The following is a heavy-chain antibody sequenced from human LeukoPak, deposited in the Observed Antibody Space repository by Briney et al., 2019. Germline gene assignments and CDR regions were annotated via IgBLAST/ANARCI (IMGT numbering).Heavy chain of an antibody. J-gene: IGHJ6*02. CDR3: ARWSGGPVVPAATTYYYYGMDV. CDR2: IIPIFGTA. CDR1: GGTFSSYA. V-gene: IGHV1-69*13. D-gene: IGHD2-2*01. Sequence: GASVKVSCKASGGTFSSYAISWVRQAPGQGLEWMGGIIPIFGTANYAQKFQGRVTITADESTSTAYMELSSLRSDDTAVYYCARWSGGPVVPAATTYYYYGMDVWGQGTTVTVSS.